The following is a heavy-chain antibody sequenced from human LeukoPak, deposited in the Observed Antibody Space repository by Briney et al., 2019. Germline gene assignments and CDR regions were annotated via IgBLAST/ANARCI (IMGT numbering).Heavy chain of an antibody. J-gene: IGHJ4*02. D-gene: IGHD2-8*01. CDR3: SRENGPFCPFGY. CDR2: ISLAGQT. V-gene: IGHV4/OR15-8*02. Sequence: SETLSLTCGVSGGSISGTNWWSWVRQPPGQGLEWIGEISLAGQTNYNPSLNGRVTMSLDKSSNQLSLHLTSVTAADTATYFCSRENGPFCPFGYWGQGTLVIVSS. CDR1: GGSISGTNW.